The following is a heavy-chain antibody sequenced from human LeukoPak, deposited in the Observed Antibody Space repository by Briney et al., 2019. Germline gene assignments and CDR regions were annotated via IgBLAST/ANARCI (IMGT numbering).Heavy chain of an antibody. V-gene: IGHV1-69*04. CDR1: GGTFSSYA. J-gene: IGHJ4*02. D-gene: IGHD4-17*01. Sequence: SVKVSCKASGGTFSSYAISWVRQAPGQGLEWMGRIIPILGIANYAQKFQGSVTITADKSTSTAYMELSSLRSEDTAVYYCARDRNYGDFRLNYWGQGTLVTVSS. CDR2: IIPILGIA. CDR3: ARDRNYGDFRLNY.